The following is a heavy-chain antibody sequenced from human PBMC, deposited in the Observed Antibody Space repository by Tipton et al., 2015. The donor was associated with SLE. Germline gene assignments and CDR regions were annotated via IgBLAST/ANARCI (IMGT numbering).Heavy chain of an antibody. V-gene: IGHV4-34*01. CDR2: INHSGST. J-gene: IGHJ6*03. CDR1: GGSFSGYY. Sequence: TLSLTCAVYGGSFSGYYWSWIRQHPGKGLEWIGEINHSGSTDYNPSLKSRVTMSVDTSKSQFSLKLSSVTAADTAVYFCARGYSYYYMDVWGKGTTVTVSS. CDR3: ARGYSYYYMDV.